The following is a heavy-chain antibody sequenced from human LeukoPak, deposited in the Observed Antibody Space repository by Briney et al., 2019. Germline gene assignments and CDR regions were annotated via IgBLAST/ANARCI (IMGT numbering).Heavy chain of an antibody. Sequence: ESGPTLVNPTQTLTLTCTFSGFSLTTSGVGVAWIRQPPGKALEWLALIYWDDDKRYSPSLKSRLTITKDTSKNQVVLTMTTLDPVDTATYYCAHTYRASSWFPPFFDFWGQGTLVTVSS. CDR2: IYWDDDK. D-gene: IGHD6-13*01. V-gene: IGHV2-5*02. J-gene: IGHJ4*02. CDR3: AHTYRASSWFPPFFDF. CDR1: GFSLTTSGVG.